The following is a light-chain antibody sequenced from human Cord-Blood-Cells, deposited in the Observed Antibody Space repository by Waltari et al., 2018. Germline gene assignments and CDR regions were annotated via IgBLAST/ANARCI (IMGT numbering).Light chain of an antibody. CDR3: SSYTSSSTYV. CDR1: TSDVGGYNY. CDR2: DVS. V-gene: IGLV2-14*01. Sequence: QSALTQPASVSGSPGQSLTISCTGTTSDVGGYNYVSWYQKHPGKAPKLMIYDVSKRPSGVSNRFSGSKSGNTASLTISGLQAEDEADYYCSSYTSSSTYVFGTGTKVTVL. J-gene: IGLJ1*01.